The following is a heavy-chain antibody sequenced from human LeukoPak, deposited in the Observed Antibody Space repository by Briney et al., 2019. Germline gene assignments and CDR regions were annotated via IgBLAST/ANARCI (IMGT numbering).Heavy chain of an antibody. Sequence: GGSLRLSGAASGFTFSSYSMNWVRQAPGKGLEWVSSISSSSSYIYYADSVKGRFTISRDNAKNSLYLQMNSLRAEDTAVYYCARVEYSYYYFDYWGQGTLVTVSS. CDR1: GFTFSSYS. CDR3: ARVEYSYYYFDY. D-gene: IGHD5-18*01. J-gene: IGHJ4*02. CDR2: ISSSSSYI. V-gene: IGHV3-21*01.